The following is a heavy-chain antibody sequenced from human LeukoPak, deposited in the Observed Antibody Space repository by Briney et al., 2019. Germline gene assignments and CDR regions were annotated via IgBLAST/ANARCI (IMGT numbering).Heavy chain of an antibody. D-gene: IGHD4-17*01. CDR3: AKSHDYGDYGGGYY. J-gene: IGHJ4*02. CDR1: GFTFSSYA. CDR2: ISGNGGST. Sequence: GGSLRLSCAASGFTFSSYAMSWVRQAPGKGLEWVSAISGNGGSTYYADSVKGRFTISRDNSKNTLYLQMNSLRAEDTAVYYCAKSHDYGDYGGGYYWGQGTLVTVSS. V-gene: IGHV3-23*01.